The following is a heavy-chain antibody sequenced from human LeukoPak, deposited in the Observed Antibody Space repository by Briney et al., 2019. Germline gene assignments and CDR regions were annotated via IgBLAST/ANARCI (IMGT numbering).Heavy chain of an antibody. CDR1: GGSISRGNW. V-gene: IGHV4-4*02. Sequence: SGTLSLTCVVSGGSISRGNWWSWVRQPPGKGLEWIGSIYYSGSTYYNPSLKSRVTISVDTSKNQFSLKLSSVTAADTAVYYCARDLGGDYGEYFQHWGQGTLVTVSS. D-gene: IGHD4-17*01. J-gene: IGHJ1*01. CDR2: IYYSGST. CDR3: ARDLGGDYGEYFQH.